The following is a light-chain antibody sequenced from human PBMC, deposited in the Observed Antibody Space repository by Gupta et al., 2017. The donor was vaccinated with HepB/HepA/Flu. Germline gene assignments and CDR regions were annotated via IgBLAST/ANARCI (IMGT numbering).Light chain of an antibody. J-gene: IGLJ2*01. CDR3: QAWDSGVV. CDR1: KLGDKY. CDR2: QNN. V-gene: IGLV3-1*01. Sequence: SYELTQPPSVSVSPGQTASITCSGDKLGDKYASWYQQKPGQSPVLVIYQNNRRPSGTPDRFYGSNSGNTATLTISGNPAMDEADYYCQAWDSGVVFGGGTKLTVL.